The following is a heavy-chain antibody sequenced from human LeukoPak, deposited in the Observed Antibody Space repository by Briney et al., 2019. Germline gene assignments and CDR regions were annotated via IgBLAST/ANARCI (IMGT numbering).Heavy chain of an antibody. CDR1: GFTFSSYG. CDR3: ATIVVPAAIQVLAEYFQH. J-gene: IGHJ1*01. D-gene: IGHD2-2*02. V-gene: IGHV3-30*02. Sequence: GGSLRLSCAASGFTFSSYGMHWVRQAPGKGLEWVAFIRYDGSSKYYADSVKGRFTISRDNSKNTLYLQMNSLRAEDTAVYYCATIVVPAAIQVLAEYFQHWGQGTLVTVSS. CDR2: IRYDGSSK.